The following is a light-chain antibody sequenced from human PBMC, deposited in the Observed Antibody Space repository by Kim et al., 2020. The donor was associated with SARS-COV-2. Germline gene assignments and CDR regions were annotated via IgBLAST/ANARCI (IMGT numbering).Light chain of an antibody. J-gene: IGLJ3*02. Sequence: SVSPGQTASITCSGDELGDKYACWYQQKPGQSPVLVIYQDGKRPSGIPERFSGSNSGNTATLTISGTQAMDEADYYCQAWDGSTAVFGGGTKLTVL. V-gene: IGLV3-1*01. CDR3: QAWDGSTAV. CDR2: QDG. CDR1: ELGDKY.